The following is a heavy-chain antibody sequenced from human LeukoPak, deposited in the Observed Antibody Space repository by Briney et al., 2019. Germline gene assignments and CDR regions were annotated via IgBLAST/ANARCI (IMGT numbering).Heavy chain of an antibody. CDR2: INTVGSSI. V-gene: IGHV3-74*01. J-gene: IGHJ4*02. CDR1: GLTFDSFW. Sequence: SGGSLRLSCAASGLTFDSFWMHWDRQAPGKGLVWVSRINTVGSSITYADSVKGRFTISRDNAKNTLYLQMNSLRAEDTAVYYCARTYSGSYYINYWGQGTLVTVSS. CDR3: ARTYSGSYYINY. D-gene: IGHD1-26*01.